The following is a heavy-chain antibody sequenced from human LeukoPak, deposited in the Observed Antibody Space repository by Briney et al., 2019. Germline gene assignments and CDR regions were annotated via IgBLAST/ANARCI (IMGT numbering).Heavy chain of an antibody. CDR3: AKDWLPSY. CDR1: GFTFSSDA. J-gene: IGHJ4*02. D-gene: IGHD5-12*01. CDR2: ISGSGGST. V-gene: IGHV3-23*01. Sequence: PGGSLRLSCAASGFTFSSDAMNWVRQAPGKGLEWVSTISGSGGSTYYADSVKGRFTISRDNSKNMFYLQMNSLRAEDTAVYYCAKDWLPSYWGQGTLVTVSS.